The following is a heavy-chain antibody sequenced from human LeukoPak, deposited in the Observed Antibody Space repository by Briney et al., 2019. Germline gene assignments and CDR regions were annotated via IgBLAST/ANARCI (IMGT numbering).Heavy chain of an antibody. Sequence: ASVKVSCKASGYTFTGYYMHWVRQAPGQGLEWMGWINPNSGGTNYAQKLQGRVTMTRDTSISTAYMELSRLRSDDTAVYYCASSGRDGYNSFDYWGQGTLVTVSS. J-gene: IGHJ4*02. CDR3: ASSGRDGYNSFDY. CDR2: INPNSGGT. V-gene: IGHV1-2*02. CDR1: GYTFTGYY. D-gene: IGHD5-24*01.